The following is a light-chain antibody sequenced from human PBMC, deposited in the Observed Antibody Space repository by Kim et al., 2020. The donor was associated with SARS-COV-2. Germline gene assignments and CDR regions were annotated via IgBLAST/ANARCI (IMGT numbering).Light chain of an antibody. CDR2: KAS. CDR1: QSVGYW. J-gene: IGKJ1*01. CDR3: HQHDTYPWT. V-gene: IGKV1-5*03. Sequence: DIQMTQSPSSLPASVGDRVTISCRASQSVGYWLAWYQQKPGKAPKVLIYKASKLEDGVPSRFIGSGSGTEFTLIIDSLQPDDFATYYCHQHDTYPWTFGQGTKVDIK.